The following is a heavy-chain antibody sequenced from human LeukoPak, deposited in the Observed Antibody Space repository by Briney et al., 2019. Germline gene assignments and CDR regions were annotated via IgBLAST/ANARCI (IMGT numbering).Heavy chain of an antibody. CDR2: IYTSGST. CDR3: ARGRDGYYFDY. D-gene: IGHD5-24*01. V-gene: IGHV4-61*02. J-gene: IGHJ4*02. Sequence: PSQTLSLTCSVSGGSISSGSYYWSWIRQPAGKGLEWIGRIYTSGSTSYSPSLKSRVTISLDTSKNQFSLKLTSVTAADTAVYPCARGRDGYYFDYWGQGTLVTVSS. CDR1: GGSISSGSYY.